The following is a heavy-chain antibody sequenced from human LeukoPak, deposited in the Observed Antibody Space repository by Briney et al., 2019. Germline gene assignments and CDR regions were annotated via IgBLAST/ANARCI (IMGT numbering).Heavy chain of an antibody. Sequence: GGSLRLSCAASGFTFSSYAMSWVRQAPGKGLEWVSAISGSGGSTYYADSVKGRFTISRDNSKNTLYLQMNSLRAEDTAVYYCAKPVDDSVWGSYRMTFYFDFWGQGTLVTVSS. CDR3: AKPVDDSVWGSYRMTFYFDF. D-gene: IGHD3-16*02. CDR2: ISGSGGST. J-gene: IGHJ4*02. CDR1: GFTFSSYA. V-gene: IGHV3-23*01.